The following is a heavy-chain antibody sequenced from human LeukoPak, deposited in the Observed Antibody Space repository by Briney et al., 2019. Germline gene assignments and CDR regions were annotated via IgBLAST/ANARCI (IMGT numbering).Heavy chain of an antibody. D-gene: IGHD3-22*01. CDR1: GFTFSSYA. CDR2: INWNGGST. J-gene: IGHJ4*02. Sequence: SGGSLRLSCAASGFTFSSYAMSWVRQAPGKGLEWVSGINWNGGSTGYADSVKGRFTISRDNAKNSLYLQMNSLRAEDTALYHCARNSGHYDSSGYFGYWGQGTLVTVSS. V-gene: IGHV3-20*01. CDR3: ARNSGHYDSSGYFGY.